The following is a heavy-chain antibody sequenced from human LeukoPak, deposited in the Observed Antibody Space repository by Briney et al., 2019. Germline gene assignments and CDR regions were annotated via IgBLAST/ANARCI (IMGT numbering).Heavy chain of an antibody. J-gene: IGHJ6*03. CDR3: ARINPPFGDFWSGYPYYYYYYMDV. D-gene: IGHD3-3*01. V-gene: IGHV1-69*05. Sequence: GASVKVSCKASGGTFSSYATSWVRQAPGQGLEWMGGIIPIFGTANYAQKFQGRVTITTDESTSTAYMELSSLRSEDTAVYYCARINPPFGDFWSGYPYYYYYYMDVWGKGTTVTVSS. CDR1: GGTFSSYA. CDR2: IIPIFGTA.